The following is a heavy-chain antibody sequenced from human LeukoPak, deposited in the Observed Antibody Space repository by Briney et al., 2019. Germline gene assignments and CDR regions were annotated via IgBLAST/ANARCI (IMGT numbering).Heavy chain of an antibody. Sequence: SETLSLTCAVSGGSISSSNWWSWVRQPPGKGLEWIGEIYHSGSTNYNPSLKSRVTISADKSKNQFSLKLSSVTAADTAVYYCARVPYITIGANWFDPWGQGTLVTVSS. D-gene: IGHD3-9*01. J-gene: IGHJ5*02. CDR1: GGSISSSNW. CDR3: ARVPYITIGANWFDP. CDR2: IYHSGST. V-gene: IGHV4-4*02.